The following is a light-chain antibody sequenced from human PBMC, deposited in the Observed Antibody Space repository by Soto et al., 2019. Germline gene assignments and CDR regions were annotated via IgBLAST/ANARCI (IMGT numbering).Light chain of an antibody. CDR3: QYWDNTTMV. V-gene: IGLV3-1*01. Sequence: SYELTQPPSVSVSPGQTVSVTCSGDKLGDKYASWFQQKPGQSPVLVIYQDTQRPSGIPERISGSNSGNTATLTISGTQAIDEDDYYSQYWDNTTMVFGGGTKLTVL. J-gene: IGLJ2*01. CDR2: QDT. CDR1: KLGDKY.